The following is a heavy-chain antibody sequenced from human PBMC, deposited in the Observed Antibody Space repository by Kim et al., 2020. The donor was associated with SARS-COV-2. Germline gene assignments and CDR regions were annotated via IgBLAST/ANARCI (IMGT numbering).Heavy chain of an antibody. CDR1: GYTFTGHY. V-gene: IGHV1-2*02. CDR3: ERGGSQRFGN. Sequence: ASVKVSCKTSGYTFTGHYIHWMRQAPGQGLEWMAGINPYSGTTNFAQRFQGRVTMTRDTSISTAYMELSSLTSDDTALYYCERGGSQRFGNWGQGTQVTVSS. CDR2: INPYSGTT. D-gene: IGHD3-16*01. J-gene: IGHJ4*02.